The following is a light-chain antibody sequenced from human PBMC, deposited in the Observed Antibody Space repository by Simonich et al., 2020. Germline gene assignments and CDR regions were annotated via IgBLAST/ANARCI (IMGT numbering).Light chain of an antibody. CDR2: EVS. CDR3: SSYTSSSTLV. Sequence: QSDLTQPASVSGSPGQSITISCTGTSSDVVVYNYVSWYQHHPGKAPKLMIYEVSKRPSGFSNRFSGSKSGNTASLTISGLQAEDEADYYCSSYTSSSTLVFGGGTKLTVL. V-gene: IGLV2-14*01. CDR1: SSDVVVYNY. J-gene: IGLJ3*02.